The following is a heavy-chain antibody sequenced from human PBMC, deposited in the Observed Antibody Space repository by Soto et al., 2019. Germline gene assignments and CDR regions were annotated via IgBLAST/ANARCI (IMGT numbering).Heavy chain of an antibody. V-gene: IGHV3-72*01. CDR3: VRSRNYYYMDV. Sequence: EVQLVESGGGLVQPGGSLRLSCAASGFTFSDHYMDWVRQAPGKGLEWVGRSRNKANSYTTEYVASVKGRFSISRDESKKSLSLLMNSLKTEDTAVYYCVRSRNYYYMDVWAKGTTVIVS. CDR1: GFTFSDHY. J-gene: IGHJ6*03. D-gene: IGHD2-2*01. CDR2: SRNKANSYTT.